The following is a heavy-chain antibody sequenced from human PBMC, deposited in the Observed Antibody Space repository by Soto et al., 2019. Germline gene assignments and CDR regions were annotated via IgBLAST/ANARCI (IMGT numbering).Heavy chain of an antibody. CDR1: GYTFTSYG. D-gene: IGHD3-10*01. Sequence: ASVKVSCKASGYTFTSYGISWVRQAPGQGLEWMGWISAYNGNTNYAQKLQGRVTMTTDTSTSTAYMELRSLRSDDTAVYYCARVWVPMVRGGPEDYWGQGTLITVAS. CDR2: ISAYNGNT. CDR3: ARVWVPMVRGGPEDY. J-gene: IGHJ4*02. V-gene: IGHV1-18*01.